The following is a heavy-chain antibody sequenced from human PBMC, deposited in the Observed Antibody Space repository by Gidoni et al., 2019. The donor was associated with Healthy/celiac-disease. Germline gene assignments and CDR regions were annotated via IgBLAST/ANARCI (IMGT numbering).Heavy chain of an antibody. CDR3: ARDRSPTDGSYDHGAGFMDV. Sequence: QVQLVESGGGVVQPGRSLRLSCAASGFTFSSYGMHWVRQAPGKGLEGVAVIWYDGSNKYYADSVKGRFTISRDNSKNTLYLQMNSLRAEDTAVYYCARDRSPTDGSYDHGAGFMDVWGQGTTVTVSS. J-gene: IGHJ6*02. V-gene: IGHV3-33*01. D-gene: IGHD1-26*01. CDR1: GFTFSSYG. CDR2: IWYDGSNK.